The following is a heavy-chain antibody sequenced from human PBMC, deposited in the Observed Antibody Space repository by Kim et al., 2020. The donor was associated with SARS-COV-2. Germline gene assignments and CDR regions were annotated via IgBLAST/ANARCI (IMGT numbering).Heavy chain of an antibody. Sequence: SETLSLTCTVSGGSISSYYWSWIRQPPGKGLEWIGYIYYSGSTNYNPSLKSRVTISVDTSKNQFSLKLSSVTAADTAVYYCARAGSHGWPYWYFDLWGRGTLVTVSS. CDR2: IYYSGST. CDR1: GGSISSYY. V-gene: IGHV4-59*01. CDR3: ARAGSHGWPYWYFDL. J-gene: IGHJ2*01. D-gene: IGHD6-19*01.